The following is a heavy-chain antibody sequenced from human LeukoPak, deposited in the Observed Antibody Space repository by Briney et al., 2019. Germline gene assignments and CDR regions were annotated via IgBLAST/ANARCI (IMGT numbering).Heavy chain of an antibody. J-gene: IGHJ4*02. Sequence: GGSLRLSCAASGFTFNTYWMTWVRQTPGEGLEWVANMNQDGSEKYYVDSVKGRFTISRDNAKNSLYLQMNSLRAEDTAVYYCARDKVVGATYFDYWGQGTLVTVSS. CDR3: ARDKVVGATYFDY. CDR1: GFTFNTYW. CDR2: MNQDGSEK. D-gene: IGHD1-26*01. V-gene: IGHV3-7*01.